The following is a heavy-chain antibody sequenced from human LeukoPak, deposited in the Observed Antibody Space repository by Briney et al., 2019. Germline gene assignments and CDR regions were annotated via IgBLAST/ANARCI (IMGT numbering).Heavy chain of an antibody. Sequence: SETLSLTCTVSGGSISSYYWSWIRQPAGKGLEWIGRIYTSGSTNYNPSLKSRVTMSVDTSKNQFSLKLSSVTAADTAVYYCARDGGSPEYYYYYMDVWGKGTTVTISS. V-gene: IGHV4-4*07. D-gene: IGHD3-16*01. J-gene: IGHJ6*03. CDR1: GGSISSYY. CDR2: IYTSGST. CDR3: ARDGGSPEYYYYYMDV.